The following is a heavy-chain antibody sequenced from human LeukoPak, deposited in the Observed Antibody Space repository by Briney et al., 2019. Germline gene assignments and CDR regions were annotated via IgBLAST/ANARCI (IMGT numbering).Heavy chain of an antibody. CDR1: GFTFSSYS. CDR3: AKGSSGWYRGWFDP. V-gene: IGHV3-21*04. Sequence: GGSLRLSCAASGFTFSSYSMNWVRQAPGKGLEWVSSISSSSSYIYYADSVKGRFTISRDNAKNSLYLQMNSLRAEDTAVYYCAKGSSGWYRGWFDPWGQGTLVTVSS. CDR2: ISSSSSYI. D-gene: IGHD6-19*01. J-gene: IGHJ5*02.